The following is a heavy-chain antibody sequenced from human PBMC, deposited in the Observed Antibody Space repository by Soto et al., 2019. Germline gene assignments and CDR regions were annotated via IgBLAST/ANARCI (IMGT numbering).Heavy chain of an antibody. Sequence: PSETLSLTCAVSGGSISSSNWWSWVRQHPGKGLEWIGYIYYSGSTYYNPSLKSRVTISVDTSKNQFSLKLTSVTAADTAVYYCARAPLYPDYWDQGALVTVSS. CDR1: GGSISSSNW. J-gene: IGHJ4*02. CDR3: ARAPLYPDY. V-gene: IGHV4-31*11. D-gene: IGHD2-2*02. CDR2: IYYSGST.